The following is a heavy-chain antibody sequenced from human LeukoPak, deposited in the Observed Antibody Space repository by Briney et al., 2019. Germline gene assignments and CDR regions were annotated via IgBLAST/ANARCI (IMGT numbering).Heavy chain of an antibody. V-gene: IGHV4-59*12. CDR1: GGSISNKY. Sequence: PSETLSHTCTVSGGSISNKYWSWIRQPPGKGLEWIGYIYYSGSTNYNPSLKSRVTISVDTSKNQFSLKLSSVTAADTAVYYCARSPRYYDSSGYYILFDYWGQENRVTVSS. CDR2: IYYSGST. CDR3: ARSPRYYDSSGYYILFDY. D-gene: IGHD3-22*01. J-gene: IGHJ4*01.